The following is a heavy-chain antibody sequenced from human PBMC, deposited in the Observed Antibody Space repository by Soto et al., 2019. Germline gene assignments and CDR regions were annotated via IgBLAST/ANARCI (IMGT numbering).Heavy chain of an antibody. V-gene: IGHV1-46*01. CDR1: GDTFTGYS. Sequence: ASVKVSCKASGDTFTGYSLHWVRQAPGQGLEWMGIINPSVGTTNYAQKIQDRVTMTRDTSTNTVYMELSSLKSEDTAVYYCASGPLNDSLDYWGQGTLVTVSS. D-gene: IGHD3-22*01. CDR3: ASGPLNDSLDY. J-gene: IGHJ4*02. CDR2: INPSVGTT.